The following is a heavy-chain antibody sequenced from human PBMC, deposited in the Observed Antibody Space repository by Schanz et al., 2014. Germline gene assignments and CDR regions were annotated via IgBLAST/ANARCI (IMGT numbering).Heavy chain of an antibody. D-gene: IGHD3-22*01. CDR1: GYTFTNFF. CDR3: AGAFDSSGYYFDY. Sequence: QVQLLQSGAEVKKPGASMKISCKASGYTFTNFFLHWVRQAPGQGLEWMGIVNPSVRGTHFAREFQGRVTVTSDTSTSTVYMELSGLRSEDTAVYYCAGAFDSSGYYFDYWGQGTLVTVSS. CDR2: VNPSVRGT. V-gene: IGHV1-46*03. J-gene: IGHJ4*02.